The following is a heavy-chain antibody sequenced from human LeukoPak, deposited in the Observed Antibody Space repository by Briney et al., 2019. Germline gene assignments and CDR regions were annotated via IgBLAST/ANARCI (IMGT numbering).Heavy chain of an antibody. V-gene: IGHV3-21*01. CDR2: ISSSSSYI. CDR1: GFTFNTYS. CDR3: VRDRTRSYESKKTGSSD. Sequence: GGSLRLSCAASGFTFNTYSMNWVRQAPGKGLEWVSSISSSSSYIYYADSVKGRFTISRDNAKNSLYLQMNSLRAEDTAVYYCVRDRTRSYESKKTGSSDWGQGTLVTVSS. J-gene: IGHJ4*02. D-gene: IGHD3-9*01.